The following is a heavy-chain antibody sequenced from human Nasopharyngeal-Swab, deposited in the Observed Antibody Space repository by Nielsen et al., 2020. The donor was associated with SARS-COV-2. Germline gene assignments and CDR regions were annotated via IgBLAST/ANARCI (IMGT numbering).Heavy chain of an antibody. D-gene: IGHD6-13*01. CDR1: GGSISSYY. CDR2: IYYSGST. CDR3: ARYSSSWLYYYGMDV. Sequence: SETLSLTCTVSGGSISSYYWSWIRQPPGKGLEWIGYIYYSGSTNYNPSLKSRVTISVDTSKNQFSLKLSSVTAADTAVYYCARYSSSWLYYYGMDVWGQGTTVTVSS. V-gene: IGHV4-59*01. J-gene: IGHJ6*02.